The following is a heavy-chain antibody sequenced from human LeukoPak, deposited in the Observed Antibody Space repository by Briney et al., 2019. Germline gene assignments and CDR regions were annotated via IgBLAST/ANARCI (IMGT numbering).Heavy chain of an antibody. CDR1: GFTLSRYW. D-gene: IGHD2-2*02. V-gene: IGHV3-7*01. CDR2: IKQDGSEK. J-gene: IGHJ1*01. CDR3: AREVYFSSTSCYTGYFQH. Sequence: GGSLTLSCAATGFTLSRYWMSWVRQAPGRGLEWVANIKQDGSEKYYVDSVRGRFTLSRDNAKNSLYLQINSLRAEDTAVYYCAREVYFSSTSCYTGYFQHWGQGTLVTVSS.